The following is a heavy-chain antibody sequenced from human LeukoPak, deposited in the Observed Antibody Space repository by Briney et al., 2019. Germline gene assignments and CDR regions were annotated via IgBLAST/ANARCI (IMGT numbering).Heavy chain of an antibody. V-gene: IGHV3-21*01. D-gene: IGHD1-26*01. CDR2: ISSSSSYI. J-gene: IGHJ4*02. CDR3: AFQWKLDTLDY. CDR1: GFTFSSYS. Sequence: GGSLRPSCAASGFTFSSYSMNWVRQAPGKGLECVSSISSSSSYIYYADSVKGRFTISRDNAKNSLYLQMNSLRAEDTAVYYCAFQWKLDTLDYWGQGTLVTVSS.